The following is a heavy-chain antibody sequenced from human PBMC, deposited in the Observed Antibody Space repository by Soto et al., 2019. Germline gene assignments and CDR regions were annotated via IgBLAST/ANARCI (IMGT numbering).Heavy chain of an antibody. V-gene: IGHV4-31*03. J-gene: IGHJ6*02. CDR3: ARTPPSVTLLGYYYYGMDV. CDR1: GGSISSGGYY. D-gene: IGHD2-2*03. Sequence: PSETLSLTCTVSGGSISSGGYYWTWIRQHPGKSLEWIGFIYYSGSAYYNPSLKSRVTISLDTSKNQFSLELSSVSAADTAVYYCARTPPSVTLLGYYYYGMDVWGQGTTVTVSS. CDR2: IYYSGSA.